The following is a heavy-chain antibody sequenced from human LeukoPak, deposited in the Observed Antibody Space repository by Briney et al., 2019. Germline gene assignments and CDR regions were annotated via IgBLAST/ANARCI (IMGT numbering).Heavy chain of an antibody. D-gene: IGHD5-24*01. CDR3: ARDLGWLQRAFDI. CDR2: ISSSGSTT. Sequence: GGSLRLSCAASGFTFSDYYMSWIRQAPGKGLEWVSYISSSGSTTYYADSVKSRFTISRDNAKNSLYLQMNSLRAEDTAVYYCARDLGWLQRAFDIWGQGTMVTVSS. V-gene: IGHV3-11*04. CDR1: GFTFSDYY. J-gene: IGHJ3*02.